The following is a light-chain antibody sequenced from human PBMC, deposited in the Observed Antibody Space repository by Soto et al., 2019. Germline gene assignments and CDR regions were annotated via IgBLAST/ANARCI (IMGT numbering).Light chain of an antibody. CDR1: QSIFSS. V-gene: IGKV1-39*01. CDR2: AAS. J-gene: IGKJ5*01. CDR3: QQSYNSPQIN. Sequence: IQMTQSPSSLSASVGDRVTITCRAGQSIFSSLNWYQQRPGKAPTLLIYAASSLQSGVPSRFRGSGYGKDFALTITSLQPEDFANYYCQQSYNSPQINFGQGTRLEI.